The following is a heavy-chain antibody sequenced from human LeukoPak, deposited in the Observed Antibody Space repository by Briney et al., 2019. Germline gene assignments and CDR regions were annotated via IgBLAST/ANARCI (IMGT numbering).Heavy chain of an antibody. Sequence: SETLSLTCTVSVGSISSSSFYWGWIRQPPGKGLEWIGSLYYSGNTYYNPSLKSRVTISVDTSKNQFSLKLNSVTAADTAVYYCARGIAARPDFDYWGQGTLVTVSS. CDR2: LYYSGNT. CDR1: VGSISSSSFY. CDR3: ARGIAARPDFDY. D-gene: IGHD6-6*01. V-gene: IGHV4-39*07. J-gene: IGHJ4*02.